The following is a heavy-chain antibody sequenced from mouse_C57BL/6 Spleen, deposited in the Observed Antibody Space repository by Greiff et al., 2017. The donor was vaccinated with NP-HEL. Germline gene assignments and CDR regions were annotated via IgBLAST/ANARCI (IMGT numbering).Heavy chain of an antibody. CDR3: ARDEVLRSRFAY. J-gene: IGHJ3*01. V-gene: IGHV5-4*01. Sequence: EVHLVESGGGLVKPGGSLKLSCAASGFTFSSYAMSWVRQTPEKRLEWVATISDGGSYTYYPDNVKGRFTISRDNAKNNLYLQMSHLKSEDTAMYYCARDEVLRSRFAYWGQGTLVTVSA. CDR1: GFTFSSYA. D-gene: IGHD1-1*01. CDR2: ISDGGSYT.